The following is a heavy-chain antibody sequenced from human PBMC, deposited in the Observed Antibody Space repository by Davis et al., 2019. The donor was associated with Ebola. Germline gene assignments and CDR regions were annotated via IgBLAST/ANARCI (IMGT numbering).Heavy chain of an antibody. CDR1: GGSISSSNW. D-gene: IGHD2-15*01. CDR2: IYHSGST. CDR3: ARDSGILYPLDV. J-gene: IGHJ6*02. Sequence: PSETLSLTCAVSGGSISSSNWWSWVRQPPGKGLEWIGEIYHSGSTNYNPSLKSRVTISVDTSKNQFSLKLSSVTAADTAVYYCARDSGILYPLDVWGQGTTVTVSS. V-gene: IGHV4-4*02.